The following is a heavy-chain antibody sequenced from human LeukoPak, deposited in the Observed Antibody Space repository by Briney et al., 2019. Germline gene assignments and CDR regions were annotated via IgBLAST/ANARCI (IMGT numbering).Heavy chain of an antibody. Sequence: SETLSLTCAVSGGSISSGGYSWSWIRQPPGKGLEWIGYIYHSGSTYYNPSLKSRVTISVDRSKNQFSLKLSSVTAADTAVYYCARHASSYPYYDFWSGYSAYNWFDPWGQGTLVTVSS. V-gene: IGHV4-30-2*01. D-gene: IGHD3-3*01. J-gene: IGHJ5*02. CDR1: GGSISSGGYS. CDR3: ARHASSYPYYDFWSGYSAYNWFDP. CDR2: IYHSGST.